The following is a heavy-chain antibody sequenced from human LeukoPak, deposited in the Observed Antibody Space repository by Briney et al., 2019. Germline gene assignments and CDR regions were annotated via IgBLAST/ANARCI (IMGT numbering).Heavy chain of an antibody. V-gene: IGHV4-34*01. CDR1: GGSFSGYY. CDR3: ARHHEYSSSWYGDYYYMDV. D-gene: IGHD6-13*01. Sequence: SETLSLTCAVYGGSFSGYYWSWIRQPPEKGLEWIGEINHSGSTNYNPSLKSRVTISVDTSKNQFSLKLSSVTAADTAVYYCARHHEYSSSWYGDYYYMDVWGKGTTVTISS. CDR2: INHSGST. J-gene: IGHJ6*03.